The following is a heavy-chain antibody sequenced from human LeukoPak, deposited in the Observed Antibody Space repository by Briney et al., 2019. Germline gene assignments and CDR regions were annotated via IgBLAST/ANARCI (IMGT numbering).Heavy chain of an antibody. D-gene: IGHD2-8*01. Sequence: PGGSLRLSCPASGFTFRSYAMHWVRQAPGKGLAWVAVISYDGSNKYYAASVKGRFTISRDNSKNTLYLQMNSLRAEDTAVYYCARAMSIVLMVYAMDYWGQGTLVTVSS. CDR3: ARAMSIVLMVYAMDY. V-gene: IGHV3-30*01. CDR1: GFTFRSYA. CDR2: ISYDGSNK. J-gene: IGHJ4*02.